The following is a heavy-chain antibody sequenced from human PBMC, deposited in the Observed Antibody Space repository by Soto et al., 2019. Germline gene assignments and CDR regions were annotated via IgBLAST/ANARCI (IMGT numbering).Heavy chain of an antibody. V-gene: IGHV3-21*01. CDR1: GFSFSDYS. Sequence: EVQLVASGGGLVKPGGSLRLSCAASGFSFSDYSMNWVRQAPGKGLEWVSSISGSSSYIYYADSLKGRVTVSRDNAEKSLYLQMNSLRAEDTAVYYCARDGAYCSGTGCRDYYHYMDVWGKGTTVTVSS. J-gene: IGHJ6*03. D-gene: IGHD2-2*01. CDR3: ARDGAYCSGTGCRDYYHYMDV. CDR2: ISGSSSYI.